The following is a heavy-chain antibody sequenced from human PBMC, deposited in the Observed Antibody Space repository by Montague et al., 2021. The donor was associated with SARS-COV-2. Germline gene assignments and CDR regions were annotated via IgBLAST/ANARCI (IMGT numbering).Heavy chain of an antibody. CDR3: ARGGDIVVAPAVDWFDP. Sequence: SLRLSCAASGFTFSSYRMNWVRQAPGKGLEWVSSISSSSSYIYYADSVKGRFTISRDNAKNSLYLQMNSLRAEDTAVYYCARGGDIVVAPAVDWFDPWGQGTLVTVSS. CDR2: ISSSSSYI. D-gene: IGHD2-2*01. V-gene: IGHV3-21*01. CDR1: GFTFSSYR. J-gene: IGHJ5*02.